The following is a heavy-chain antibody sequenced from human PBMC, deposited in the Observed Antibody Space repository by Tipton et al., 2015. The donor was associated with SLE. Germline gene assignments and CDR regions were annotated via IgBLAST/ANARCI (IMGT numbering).Heavy chain of an antibody. J-gene: IGHJ4*02. V-gene: IGHV1-18*01. CDR1: GYTFFTYG. CDR3: ANGGGYFHLDY. Sequence: QSGAEVKKPGASVKVSCKASGYTFFTYGITWVRQAPGQGLEWMGWISTYSGNTNYAQKLQGRVTMTTDTSTSTAYMELSSLRSEDTAMYYCANGGGYFHLDYWGQGTLVTVSS. CDR2: ISTYSGNT. D-gene: IGHD3-22*01.